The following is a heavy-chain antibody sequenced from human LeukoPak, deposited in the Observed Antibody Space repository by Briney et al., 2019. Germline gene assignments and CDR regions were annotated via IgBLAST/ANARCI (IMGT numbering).Heavy chain of an antibody. CDR1: GYTFTSYG. CDR2: ISAYNGNT. Sequence: GASVKVSCKASGYTFTSYGISWVRQAPGQGLEWMGWISAYNGNTNYAQKLQGRVTMTTDTSTSTAYMELRSLRSDDTAVYYCARDFLDIAGAGTVYYYYMDVWGKGTTVTVSS. V-gene: IGHV1-18*01. D-gene: IGHD6-19*01. J-gene: IGHJ6*03. CDR3: ARDFLDIAGAGTVYYYYMDV.